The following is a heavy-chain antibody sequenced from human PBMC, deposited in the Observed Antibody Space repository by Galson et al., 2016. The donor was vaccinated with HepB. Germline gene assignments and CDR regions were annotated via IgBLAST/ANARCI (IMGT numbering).Heavy chain of an antibody. CDR3: ARLTEISGFRLFDQ. D-gene: IGHD3-3*02. J-gene: IGHJ4*02. V-gene: IGHV3-33*01. CDR1: GFTFLSFG. CDR2: IWYGGNYE. Sequence: SLRLSCAASGFTFLSFGMHWVRQAPGKGLEWLGVIWYGGNYEYYADSVKGRFTISTDNSKNTLYLQMNSLRVEDTAIYYRARLTEISGFRLFDQWGQGTLVTVSS.